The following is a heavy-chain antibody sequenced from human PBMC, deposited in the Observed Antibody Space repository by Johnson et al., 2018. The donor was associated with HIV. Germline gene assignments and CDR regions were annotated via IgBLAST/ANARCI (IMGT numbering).Heavy chain of an antibody. V-gene: IGHV3-49*04. CDR2: IRSKAYGGTT. Sequence: VQLVESGGGLVQPGRSLRLSCTASGFTFGDYAMTWVRQAPGKGLEWVGFIRSKAYGGTTEYAASVKDRFTFSRDDSKNTLYLQMNSLKTEDTAVYYCTTDLRLLWFRFKEAFDIWGQGTMVTVSS. D-gene: IGHD3-10*01. CDR1: GFTFGDYA. CDR3: TTDLRLLWFRFKEAFDI. J-gene: IGHJ3*02.